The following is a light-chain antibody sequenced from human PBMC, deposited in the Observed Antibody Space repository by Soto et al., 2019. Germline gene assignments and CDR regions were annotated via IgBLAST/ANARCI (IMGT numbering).Light chain of an antibody. J-gene: IGKJ4*01. V-gene: IGKV2D-29*01. Sequence: DVVMTQTPLSLSVTPGQPASISCKSSQSLLHTDGKTYLYWYLQKPGHPPQLLIYEVFNRFSGVPDRFSGSGSGTDDELKISRVEAEDVGTYYCMQTIQPLLTFGGGTKVEI. CDR2: EVF. CDR1: QSLLHTDGKTY. CDR3: MQTIQPLLT.